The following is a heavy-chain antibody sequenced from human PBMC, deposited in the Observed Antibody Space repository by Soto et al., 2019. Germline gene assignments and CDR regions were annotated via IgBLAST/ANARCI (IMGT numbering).Heavy chain of an antibody. Sequence: EVQLVESGGGLVQPGGSLRLSCAASGFTFTNYWMSWVRQAPGKGLEWLANIKQDGSEEYYVDSVKGRFTISRDNAKNSLYLQMNSLRAEDTAVYYCARGGTIFGVVSRYYYYYYMDVWGKGNTVTVYS. CDR2: IKQDGSEE. D-gene: IGHD3-3*01. CDR1: GFTFTNYW. V-gene: IGHV3-7*01. CDR3: ARGGTIFGVVSRYYYYYYMDV. J-gene: IGHJ6*03.